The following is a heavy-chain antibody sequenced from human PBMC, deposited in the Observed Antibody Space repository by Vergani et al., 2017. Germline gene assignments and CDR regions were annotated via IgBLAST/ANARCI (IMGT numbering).Heavy chain of an antibody. D-gene: IGHD3-22*01. CDR1: GGSISSSSYY. Sequence: QLQLQESGPGLVKPSETLSLTCTVSGGSISSSSYYWGWIRQPPGKGREWIGSIYYSGSTYYNPSLKRRVTISVDTSKNQFSLKLSSVTAADTAVYYCARDSCPLLRIVVVGDDAFDIWGQGTMVTVSS. CDR3: ARDSCPLLRIVVVGDDAFDI. CDR2: IYYSGST. V-gene: IGHV4-39*07. J-gene: IGHJ3*02.